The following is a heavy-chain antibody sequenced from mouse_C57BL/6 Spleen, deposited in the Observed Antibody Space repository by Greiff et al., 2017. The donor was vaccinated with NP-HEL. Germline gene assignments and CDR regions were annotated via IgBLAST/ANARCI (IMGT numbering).Heavy chain of an antibody. CDR2: INYDGSST. J-gene: IGHJ2*01. CDR3: ARDSDYDEGVFDY. V-gene: IGHV5-16*01. Sequence: EVMLVESEGGLVQPGSSMKLSCTASGFTFSDYYMAWVRQVPEKGLEWVANINYDGSSTYYLDSLKSRFIISRDNAKNILYLQMSSLKSEDTATYYCARDSDYDEGVFDYWGQGTTLTVSS. CDR1: GFTFSDYY. D-gene: IGHD2-4*01.